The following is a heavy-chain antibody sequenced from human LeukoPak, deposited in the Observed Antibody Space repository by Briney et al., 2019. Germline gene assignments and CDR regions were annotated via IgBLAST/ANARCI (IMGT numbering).Heavy chain of an antibody. Sequence: PGGSLRLSCAASGFKFSGYSMSWVRQAPGKGLEWLSFISTDSYTIYYADSVKGRFTVSRDNAKNSLYLQMDSLRVEDTAVYYCARDPPSRGTRYFDYWGQGILVTVSS. D-gene: IGHD3-16*01. J-gene: IGHJ4*02. CDR1: GFKFSGYS. CDR2: ISTDSYTI. V-gene: IGHV3-48*01. CDR3: ARDPPSRGTRYFDY.